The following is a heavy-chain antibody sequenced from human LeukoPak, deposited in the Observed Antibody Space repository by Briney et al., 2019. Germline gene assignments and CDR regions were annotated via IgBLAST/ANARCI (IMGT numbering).Heavy chain of an antibody. V-gene: IGHV1-8*01. J-gene: IGHJ6*03. CDR2: MNPNSGNT. Sequence: ASVKVSCKASGYTFTSYDINWVRQATGQGLEWMGWMNPNSGNTGYAQKFQGRVTMTRNTSISTAYMELSSLRSEDTAVHYCARGGYCSSTSCAYIEYYYYYYMDVWGKGTTVTVSS. CDR1: GYTFTSYD. D-gene: IGHD2-2*01. CDR3: ARGGYCSSTSCAYIEYYYYYYMDV.